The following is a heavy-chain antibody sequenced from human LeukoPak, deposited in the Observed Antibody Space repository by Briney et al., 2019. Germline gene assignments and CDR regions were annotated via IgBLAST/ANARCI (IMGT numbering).Heavy chain of an antibody. J-gene: IGHJ4*02. D-gene: IGHD3-10*01. CDR1: GGTFSSYA. Sequence: ASVKVSCKASGGTFSSYAISWVRQAPGQGLEWMGGIIPIFGTANYAQKFQGRVTITADESTSTAYMELSSLRSEDTAVYYCATPTSTMVRGVFDFDYWGRGTLVTVSS. V-gene: IGHV1-69*13. CDR3: ATPTSTMVRGVFDFDY. CDR2: IIPIFGTA.